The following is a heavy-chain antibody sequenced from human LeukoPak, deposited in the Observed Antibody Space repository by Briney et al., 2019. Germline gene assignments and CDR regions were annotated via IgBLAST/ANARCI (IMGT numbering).Heavy chain of an antibody. Sequence: SETLSLTCTVSGGSISSHYWNWIRQPPGKGLEWTGYIYYSGSTNYNPSLKSRVTISVDTSKNQFSLNLSSVTAADTAVYYCARMDTSYYFDYWGQGTLVTVSS. CDR3: ARMDTSYYFDY. V-gene: IGHV4-59*11. CDR2: IYYSGST. J-gene: IGHJ4*02. CDR1: GGSISSHY. D-gene: IGHD3/OR15-3a*01.